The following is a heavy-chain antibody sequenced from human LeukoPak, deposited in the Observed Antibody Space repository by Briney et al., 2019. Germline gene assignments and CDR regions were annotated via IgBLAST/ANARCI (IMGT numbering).Heavy chain of an antibody. CDR3: ASEYYDFWSGPLFDY. V-gene: IGHV4-38-2*02. D-gene: IGHD3-3*01. Sequence: SETLSLTCTVSGYSISSGYYWGWIRQPPGKGLEWIGSIYHSGSTYYNPSLKSRVTISVDTSKNQFSLKLSSVTAADTAVYYCASEYYDFWSGPLFDYWGQGTLVTVSS. CDR1: GYSISSGYY. J-gene: IGHJ4*02. CDR2: IYHSGST.